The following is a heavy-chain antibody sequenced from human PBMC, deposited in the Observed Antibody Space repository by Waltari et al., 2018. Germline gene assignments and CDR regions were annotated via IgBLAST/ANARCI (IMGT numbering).Heavy chain of an antibody. Sequence: QVQLQQWGAGLLKPSETPSLTCAVYGGSFSGYYWSWIRQPPGKGLEWIGEINHSGSTNYNPSLKSRVTISVDTSKNQFSLKLSSVTAADTAVYYCARGTRFDSSGYYWGQGTLVTVSS. D-gene: IGHD3-22*01. J-gene: IGHJ4*02. CDR2: INHSGST. CDR3: ARGTRFDSSGYY. V-gene: IGHV4-34*01. CDR1: GGSFSGYY.